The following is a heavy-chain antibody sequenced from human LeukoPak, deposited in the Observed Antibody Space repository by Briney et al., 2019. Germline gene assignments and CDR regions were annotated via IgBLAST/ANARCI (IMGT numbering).Heavy chain of an antibody. CDR1: GFTVSSNH. CDR2: IYSGGST. D-gene: IGHD6-6*01. V-gene: IGHV3-66*01. Sequence: PGGSLTLSCAASGFTVSSNHMSWVRQAPGKGLEWVSVIYSGGSTYYADSVKGRFTISRDNAKNTLYLQMNGLRAEDTAVYYCARDPSSFGLDVWGQGTTVTVSS. CDR3: ARDPSSFGLDV. J-gene: IGHJ6*02.